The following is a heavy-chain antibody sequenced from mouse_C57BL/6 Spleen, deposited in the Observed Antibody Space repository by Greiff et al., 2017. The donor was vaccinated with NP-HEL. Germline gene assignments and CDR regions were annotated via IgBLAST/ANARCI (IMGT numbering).Heavy chain of an antibody. D-gene: IGHD2-2*01. J-gene: IGHJ4*01. CDR3: ARTMVTLRYYAMDY. V-gene: IGHV14-3*01. Sequence: EVKLVESVAELARPGASVKLSCTASGFNIKNTYMHWVKQRPEQGLEWIGRIDPANGNTKYAPKFQGKATITADTSSNTAYLQLSSLTSEDTAIYYCARTMVTLRYYAMDYWGQGTSVTVSS. CDR2: IDPANGNT. CDR1: GFNIKNTY.